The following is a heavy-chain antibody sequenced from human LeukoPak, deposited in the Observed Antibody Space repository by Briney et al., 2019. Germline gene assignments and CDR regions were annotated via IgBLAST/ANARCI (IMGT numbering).Heavy chain of an antibody. CDR1: GCSISSYY. V-gene: IGHV4-59*01. J-gene: IGHJ4*02. CDR2: IYYRGST. Sequence: SETLSLTCTASGCSISSYYWSWIRQPPGKGLEWIGYIYYRGSTNYNLSLKSRTTISVDTSKKQFSLKLSSVTTADTAVYYCAREPVGPGGFFDTWGQGTLVTVSS. D-gene: IGHD1-26*01. CDR3: AREPVGPGGFFDT.